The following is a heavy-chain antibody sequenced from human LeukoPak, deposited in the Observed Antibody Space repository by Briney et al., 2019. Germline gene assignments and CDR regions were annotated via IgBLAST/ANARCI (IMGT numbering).Heavy chain of an antibody. CDR2: FYSGGST. CDR3: ARVRIGWYFDL. CDR1: GFIVSSNY. J-gene: IGHJ2*01. V-gene: IGHV3-53*04. Sequence: GGSLRLSCAASGFIVSSNYMSWVRQAPGKGLGWVSIFYSGGSTFYADSVKGRITISGHNSKNTLDLQMNPLRAEDTAVYYCARVRIGWYFDLWGRGTQVTVSS. D-gene: IGHD2-15*01.